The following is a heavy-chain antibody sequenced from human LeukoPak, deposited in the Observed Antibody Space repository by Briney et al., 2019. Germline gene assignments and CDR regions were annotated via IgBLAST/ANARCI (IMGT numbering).Heavy chain of an antibody. CDR2: ISYDGSNK. J-gene: IGHJ3*02. D-gene: IGHD6-13*01. V-gene: IGHV3-30-3*01. CDR1: GFTFSSYA. CDR3: ARDVDSSSWSWGDAFDI. Sequence: GGSLRLSCAASGFTFSSYAMHWVRQAPGKGLEWVAVISYDGSNKYYADSVKGRFTISRDNSKNTLYLQMNSLRAENTAVYYCARDVDSSSWSWGDAFDIWGQGTMVTVSS.